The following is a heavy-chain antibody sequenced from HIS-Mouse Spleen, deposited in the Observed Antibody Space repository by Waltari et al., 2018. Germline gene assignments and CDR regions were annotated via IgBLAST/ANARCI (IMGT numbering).Heavy chain of an antibody. CDR2: ISYDGSNK. CDR3: AKDVSKLGILGVMGDY. D-gene: IGHD7-27*01. V-gene: IGHV3-30*18. Sequence: QVKLVESGGGVVQPGRSLRLASAASVFLFTSYGMHWVRQAPGKGLEWVAVISYDGSNKYYADSVKGRFTISRDNSKNTLYLQMNSLRAEDTAVYYCAKDVSKLGILGVMGDYWGQGTLVTVSS. CDR1: VFLFTSYG. J-gene: IGHJ4*02.